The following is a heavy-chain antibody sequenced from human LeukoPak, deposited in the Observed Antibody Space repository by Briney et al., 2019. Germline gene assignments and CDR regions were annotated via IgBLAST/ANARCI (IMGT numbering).Heavy chain of an antibody. CDR3: AKHIYGDSFDY. CDR2: IYTSGST. CDR1: GGSISSGSYY. J-gene: IGHJ4*02. V-gene: IGHV4-61*02. Sequence: SETLSLTCTVSGGSISSGSYYWSWIRQPAGKGLEWIGRIYTSGSTNYNPSLKSRVTISVDTSKNQFSLKLSSVTAADTAVYYCAKHIYGDSFDYWGQETLVTVSS. D-gene: IGHD4-17*01.